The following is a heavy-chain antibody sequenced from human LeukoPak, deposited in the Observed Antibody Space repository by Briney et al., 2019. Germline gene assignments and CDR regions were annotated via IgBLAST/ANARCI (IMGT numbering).Heavy chain of an antibody. Sequence: SETLSLTCAVNGGPFSRYHWSWIRQPPGKGLEWIGGVYYTGTTYYSPSLNSRVTVSIDTSNKQFSLRLTSVTAADTAVYYCARRAVVAAAVSYFDYWGQGILVTVSS. CDR3: ARRAVVAAAVSYFDY. V-gene: IGHV4-34*01. J-gene: IGHJ4*02. D-gene: IGHD2-2*01. CDR1: GGPFSRYH. CDR2: VYYTGTT.